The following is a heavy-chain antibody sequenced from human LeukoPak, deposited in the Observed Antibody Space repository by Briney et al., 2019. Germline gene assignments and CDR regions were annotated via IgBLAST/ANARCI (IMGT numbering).Heavy chain of an antibody. Sequence: PSETLSLTCTVSGGSISSYYWSWIRQPPGKGLEGSGYIYYSGSTNYNPSLKSRVTISVDTSKNQFSLKLSSVTAADTAVYYCARLEGWLPHNWFDPWGQGTLVTVSS. V-gene: IGHV4-59*08. CDR3: ARLEGWLPHNWFDP. D-gene: IGHD3-22*01. CDR1: GGSISSYY. J-gene: IGHJ5*02. CDR2: IYYSGST.